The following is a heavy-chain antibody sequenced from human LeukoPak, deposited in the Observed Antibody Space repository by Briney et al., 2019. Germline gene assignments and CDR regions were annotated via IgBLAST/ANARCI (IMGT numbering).Heavy chain of an antibody. CDR3: ARQARSSWFARFDP. CDR2: IYYSGST. D-gene: IGHD6-13*01. J-gene: IGHJ5*02. V-gene: IGHV4-39*01. CDR1: GGSISSSSYY. Sequence: SETLSLTCTVSGGSISSSSYYWGWIRQPPGKGLEWIGSIYYSGSTYYNPSLKSRVTISVDTSKNQFSLKLSSVTAADTAVYYCARQARSSWFARFDPWGQGTLVTVSS.